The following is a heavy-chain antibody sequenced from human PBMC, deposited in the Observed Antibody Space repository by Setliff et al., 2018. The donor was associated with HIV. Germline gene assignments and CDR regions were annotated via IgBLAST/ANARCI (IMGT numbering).Heavy chain of an antibody. J-gene: IGHJ6*02. CDR3: ARDAYSSSWYWA. CDR2: IGSSDTTI. Sequence: GGSLRLSCAASGFTFSDYYMSWIRQAPGKGLEWISYIGSSDTTIFYTDSAEGRFTISRDNAKNLLYLQMNNLGPEDTAVYYCARDAYSSSWYWAGGQGTTVTVSS. D-gene: IGHD6-13*01. V-gene: IGHV3-11*01. CDR1: GFTFSDYY.